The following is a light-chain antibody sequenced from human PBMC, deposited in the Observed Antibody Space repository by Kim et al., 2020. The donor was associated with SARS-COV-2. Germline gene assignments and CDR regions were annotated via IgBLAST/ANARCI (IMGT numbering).Light chain of an antibody. CDR2: EVD. J-gene: IGLJ1*01. CDR1: NSDVDGYKY. V-gene: IGLV2-14*01. Sequence: QSTPCSCTGANSDVDGYKYVSWYQQHPGKAPKLVIYEVDNRPSGVSIRFSGSKSGNTASLTISGLQAEDEADYYCSSYIRGSTNYVFGTGTKVTVL. CDR3: SSYIRGSTNYV.